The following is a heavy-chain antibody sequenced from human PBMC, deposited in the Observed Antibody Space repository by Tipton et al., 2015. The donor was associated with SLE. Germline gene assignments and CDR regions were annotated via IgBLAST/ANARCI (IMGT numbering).Heavy chain of an antibody. Sequence: GSLRLSCAASGFTFSSYSMNWVRQAPGKGLEWVSSISSSSSYIHYADSVKGRFTISRDNAKNSLYLQMNSLRAEDTAVYYCARDLGAGYGDYGSWGQGTLVTVSS. CDR2: ISSSSSYI. CDR3: ARDLGAGYGDYGS. V-gene: IGHV3-21*03. J-gene: IGHJ4*02. D-gene: IGHD4-17*01. CDR1: GFTFSSYS.